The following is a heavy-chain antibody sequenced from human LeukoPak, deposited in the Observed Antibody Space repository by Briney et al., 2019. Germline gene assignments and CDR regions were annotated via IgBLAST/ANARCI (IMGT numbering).Heavy chain of an antibody. CDR2: IIPIFGTA. CDR3: ARVDSRQNDAFDI. V-gene: IGHV1-69*13. CDR1: GGTFSSYA. Sequence: SVKVSCKASGGTFSSYAISWVRQAPGQGLEWMGGIIPIFGTANYAQKFQGRVTITADESTSTAYMELSSLRSEDTAVYYCARVDSRQNDAFDIWGQGTMVAVSS. J-gene: IGHJ3*02. D-gene: IGHD3-3*01.